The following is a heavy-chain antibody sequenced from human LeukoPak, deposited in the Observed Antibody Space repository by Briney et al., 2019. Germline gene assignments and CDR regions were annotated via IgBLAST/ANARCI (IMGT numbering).Heavy chain of an antibody. CDR2: IKPDGSEK. CDR1: GFTFSSYW. V-gene: IGHV3-7*01. CDR3: ARDNSGYDYAFDY. Sequence: AGGSLRLSCAASGFTFSSYWMSWVRQAPGKGLEWVANIKPDGSEKYYVDSVKGRFTISRDNAKKSMYLQMNSLRAEDTAVYYCARDNSGYDYAFDYWGQGTLVTVSS. J-gene: IGHJ4*02. D-gene: IGHD5-12*01.